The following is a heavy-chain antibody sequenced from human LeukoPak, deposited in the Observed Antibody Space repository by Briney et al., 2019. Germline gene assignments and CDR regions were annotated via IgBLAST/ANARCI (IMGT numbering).Heavy chain of an antibody. V-gene: IGHV3-30*18. D-gene: IGHD3-22*01. J-gene: IGHJ6*02. Sequence: GGSLRLSCAASGFTFSSYGIHWVRQSPGKGLEWVAVVSYLGDDQFYAESVRGRFTISRDNSKKTVFLQMNSLRGEDTAVYYCAKDRSSGPHYYYGMDVWGRGTTVIVSS. CDR3: AKDRSSGPHYYYGMDV. CDR1: GFTFSSYG. CDR2: VSYLGDDQ.